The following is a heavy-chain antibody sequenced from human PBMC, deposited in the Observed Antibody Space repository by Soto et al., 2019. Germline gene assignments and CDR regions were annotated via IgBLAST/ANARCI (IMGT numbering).Heavy chain of an antibody. Sequence: EVQLAESGGGMVQPGGSLRLSCVASGFTFSSYDMHWVRQAPGKGLEYVSSISSNGGTTYYGNSVKGRFTISRDNSKNTLYLQLGSLRAEDMAVYYCVRRVSGNYDYWGQATLVTVP. CDR1: GFTFSSYD. V-gene: IGHV3-64*01. J-gene: IGHJ4*02. CDR2: ISSNGGTT. D-gene: IGHD1-7*01. CDR3: VRRVSGNYDY.